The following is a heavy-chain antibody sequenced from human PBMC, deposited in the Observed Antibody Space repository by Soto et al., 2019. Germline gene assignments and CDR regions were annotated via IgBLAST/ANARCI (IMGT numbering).Heavy chain of an antibody. V-gene: IGHV4-59*08. J-gene: IGHJ4*02. D-gene: IGHD5-18*01. CDR2: IYYSGST. CDR3: ERRYGSCFDY. CDR1: GGSISSYD. Sequence: SETLSLTSTVSGGSISSYDWSWIRQPPGKGLEWIGYIYYSGSTNYNPSLKSRVTISVDTSKNQFSLKLSSVTAADTAVYYCERRYGSCFDYWGQGTLVTVSS.